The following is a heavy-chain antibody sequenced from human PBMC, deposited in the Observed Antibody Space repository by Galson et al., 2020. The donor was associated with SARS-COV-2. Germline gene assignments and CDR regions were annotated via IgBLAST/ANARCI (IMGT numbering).Heavy chain of an antibody. CDR1: GYTYSTSW. CDR3: ARQKYSNTWSTCDVFDR. D-gene: IGHD6-13*01. CDR2: IYPDDSDT. V-gene: IGHV5-51*01. Sequence: GESLKISCKGSGYTYSTSWIAWVRQLPGKGLEWMGIIYPDDSDTTYSPSFQGQVTISADKTISTAYLQWSRLKASDTAMYYCARQKYSNTWSTCDVFDRWGQGTRVTVSS. J-gene: IGHJ3*01.